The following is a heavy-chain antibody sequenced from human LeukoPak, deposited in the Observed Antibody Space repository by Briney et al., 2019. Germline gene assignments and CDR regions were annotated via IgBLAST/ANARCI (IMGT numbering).Heavy chain of an antibody. CDR1: GGSISSYY. J-gene: IGHJ4*02. Sequence: SETLSLTCTVSGGSISSYYWSWIRQPPGKGLEWIGYIYYSGSTNYNPSLKSRVTISVDTSKNQFSLKLSSVTAADTAVYYCARGGPYCSSTSCYDLDYWGQGTLVTVSS. CDR3: ARGGPYCSSTSCYDLDY. V-gene: IGHV4-59*01. D-gene: IGHD2-2*01. CDR2: IYYSGST.